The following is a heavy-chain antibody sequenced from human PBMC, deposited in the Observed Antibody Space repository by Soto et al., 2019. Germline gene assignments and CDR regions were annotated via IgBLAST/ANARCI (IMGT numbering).Heavy chain of an antibody. Sequence: QVQLVQSGAEVKKPGSSVKVSCKASGGTFSSYAITWVRQAPGPGLEWMGGFIPIFGTANYAQKFQGRVTITADKSTSTAYMELSSLRSEDTAVYYCASESDKSGWFDPWGQGTLVTVSS. J-gene: IGHJ5*02. CDR1: GGTFSSYA. CDR2: FIPIFGTA. CDR3: ASESDKSGWFDP. V-gene: IGHV1-69*06.